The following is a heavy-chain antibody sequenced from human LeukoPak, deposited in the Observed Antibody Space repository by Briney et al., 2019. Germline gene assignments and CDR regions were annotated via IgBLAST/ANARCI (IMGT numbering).Heavy chain of an antibody. D-gene: IGHD3-10*01. J-gene: IGHJ4*02. CDR2: INHSGST. Sequence: SETLSLTCAVYGGSFSGYYWSWIRQPPGKGLEWIGEINHSGSTNYNPSLKSRVTISVDTSKNQFSLKLSSVTAADTAVYYCARGFGDYWGQGTLVTVSS. CDR3: ARGFGDY. V-gene: IGHV4-34*01. CDR1: GGSFSGYY.